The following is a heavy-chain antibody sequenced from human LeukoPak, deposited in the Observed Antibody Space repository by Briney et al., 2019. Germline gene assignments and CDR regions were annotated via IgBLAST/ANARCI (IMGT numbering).Heavy chain of an antibody. CDR1: GFNFSSYG. Sequence: PGGSLRLSCAASGFNFSSYGMSWVRQAPGKGLEWVSAISGSGGSTYYADSVKGRFTISRDNSKNTLYLQMNSLRAEDTAVYYCAKDIIAAAGTGIDYWGQGTLVTVSS. J-gene: IGHJ4*02. CDR3: AKDIIAAAGTGIDY. D-gene: IGHD6-13*01. CDR2: ISGSGGST. V-gene: IGHV3-23*01.